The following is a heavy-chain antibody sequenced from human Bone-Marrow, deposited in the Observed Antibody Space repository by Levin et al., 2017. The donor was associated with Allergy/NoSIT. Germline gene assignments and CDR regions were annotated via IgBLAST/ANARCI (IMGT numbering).Heavy chain of an antibody. CDR3: ARVAFVDTAMVPFLDH. CDR2: INPSAGST. Sequence: ASVKVSCKASGYTFSSYYIDWVRQAPGQGLEWMGRINPSAGSTNDAQKFQGRVTMTRDTSTSTVYMEMGSLRSEDTAVYYCARVAFVDTAMVPFLDHWGQGTRVTVSS. D-gene: IGHD5-18*01. J-gene: IGHJ4*02. V-gene: IGHV1-46*01. CDR1: GYTFSSYY.